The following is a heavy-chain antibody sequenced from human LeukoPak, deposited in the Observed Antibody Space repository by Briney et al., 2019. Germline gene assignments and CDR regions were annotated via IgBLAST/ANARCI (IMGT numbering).Heavy chain of an antibody. V-gene: IGHV3-9*01. CDR2: ISWNSGSI. CDR1: GFTFDDYA. CDR3: AKGKTIRGGVITY. Sequence: GGSLRLSFAASGFTFDDYAMHWVRQAPGKGLEWVSGISWNSGSIGYADSVKGRFTISRDNAKNSLYLQMSSLRAEDTALYYCAKGKTIRGGVITYWGQGTLVTVSS. D-gene: IGHD3-10*01. J-gene: IGHJ4*02.